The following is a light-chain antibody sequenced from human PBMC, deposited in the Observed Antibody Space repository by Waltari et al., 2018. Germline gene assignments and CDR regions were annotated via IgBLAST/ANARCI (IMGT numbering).Light chain of an antibody. Sequence: QSALTQPRSVSGSPGPSVTMSCTGTTSDVGGYNYVSWYQQYAGKVPKLMIYDVNKRPSGVPDRFSGSKSGNTASLTISGLQAEDEADYYCCSYAGSHTFVVFGGGTKLTVL. CDR1: TSDVGGYNY. J-gene: IGLJ2*01. V-gene: IGLV2-11*02. CDR2: DVN. CDR3: CSYAGSHTFVV.